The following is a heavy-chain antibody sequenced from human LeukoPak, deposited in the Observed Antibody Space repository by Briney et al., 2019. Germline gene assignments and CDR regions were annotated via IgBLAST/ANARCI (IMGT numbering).Heavy chain of an antibody. J-gene: IGHJ5*02. CDR3: ARTDMDYDFWSGTQGWFDP. V-gene: IGHV4-59*08. Sequence: SETLSLTCTVSGGSISSYYWSWIRQPPGKGLERIGYIYYSGSTNYNPSLKSRVTISVDTSKNQFSLKLSSVTAADTAVYYCARTDMDYDFWSGTQGWFDPWGQGTLVTVSS. CDR2: IYYSGST. D-gene: IGHD3-3*01. CDR1: GGSISSYY.